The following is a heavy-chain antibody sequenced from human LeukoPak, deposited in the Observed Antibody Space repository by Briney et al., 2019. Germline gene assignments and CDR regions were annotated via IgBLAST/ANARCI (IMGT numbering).Heavy chain of an antibody. J-gene: IGHJ4*02. CDR3: ARVLAVAGRYYFDY. Sequence: SETLSLTCTVSGGSFSSGSYYWSWIRQPPGKGLGWIGYTYYSGSTNYNPSLKSRVTISVDTSKNQFSLKLSSVTAADTAVYYCARVLAVAGRYYFDYWGQGTLVTVSS. V-gene: IGHV4-61*01. CDR1: GGSFSSGSYY. D-gene: IGHD6-19*01. CDR2: TYYSGST.